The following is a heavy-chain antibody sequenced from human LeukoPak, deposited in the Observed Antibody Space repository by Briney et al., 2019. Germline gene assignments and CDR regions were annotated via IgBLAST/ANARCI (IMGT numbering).Heavy chain of an antibody. CDR1: GFSFSSFW. CDR2: IKQDGSEI. Sequence: GGSLRLSCAASGFSFSSFWMTWVRQTPGRGLEWVANIKQDGSEIYYVDSLKGRFIISRDNAKSSLYLQMNSLRAEDTAVYYCAKDGPYYYDSSGYDDFDYWGQGTLVTVSS. CDR3: AKDGPYYYDSSGYDDFDY. D-gene: IGHD3-22*01. V-gene: IGHV3-7*05. J-gene: IGHJ4*02.